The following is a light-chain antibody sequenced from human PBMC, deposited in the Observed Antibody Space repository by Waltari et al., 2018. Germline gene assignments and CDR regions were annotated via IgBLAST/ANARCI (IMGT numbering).Light chain of an antibody. CDR2: LGS. V-gene: IGKV2-28*01. CDR3: MQAQEPRYT. CDR1: ESLLNANGYTY. J-gene: IGKJ2*01. Sequence: IVMNQFPLSLAVTPGEPASISCTSSESLLNANGYTYLDWYLQKTGQSPHLLIYLGSSRASGVPDRFSGICSGTHFTLKISRVEADDVGVYYCMQAQEPRYTFGQGTKLEIK.